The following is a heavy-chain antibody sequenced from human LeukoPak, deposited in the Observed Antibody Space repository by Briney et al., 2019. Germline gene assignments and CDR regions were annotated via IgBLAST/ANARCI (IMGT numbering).Heavy chain of an antibody. J-gene: IGHJ5*02. Sequence: GGSLRLSCAASGFSFTTYWMSWVRQAPGKGLEWVANINQDGTEKYYVDSVKGRFTISRDNSKNTLYLQMNSLRAEDTAVYYCAKDLYDILTGYYTPYNWFDPWGQGTLVTVSS. CDR2: INQDGTEK. CDR1: GFSFTTYW. CDR3: AKDLYDILTGYYTPYNWFDP. V-gene: IGHV3-7*03. D-gene: IGHD3-9*01.